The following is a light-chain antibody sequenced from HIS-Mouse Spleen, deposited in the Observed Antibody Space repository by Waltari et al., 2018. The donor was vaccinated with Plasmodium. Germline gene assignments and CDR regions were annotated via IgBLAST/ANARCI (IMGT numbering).Light chain of an antibody. CDR3: CSYAGSYTLV. Sequence: QSALTQPRSVSGSPGQSVTISCTGTSSDVGGYNYVSWYQQHPGKAPKLMVYEVSKRPSGVQDSFSGSKSGNTASLTISGLQAEDEADYYCCSYAGSYTLVFGGGTKLTVL. V-gene: IGLV2-11*01. CDR2: EVS. J-gene: IGLJ2*01. CDR1: SSDVGGYNY.